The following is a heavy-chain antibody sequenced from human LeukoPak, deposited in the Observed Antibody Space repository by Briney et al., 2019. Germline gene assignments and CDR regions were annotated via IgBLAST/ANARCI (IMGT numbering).Heavy chain of an antibody. Sequence: GASVKVSCKASGYTFTSYGISWVRQAPGQGLEWMGWISAYNGNTNYAQKLQGRVTMTTDTSTSTAYMELRSLRSDDTAVYYCARVRRIAAAGSWFDPWGQGTLVTVSS. D-gene: IGHD6-13*01. CDR3: ARVRRIAAAGSWFDP. CDR2: ISAYNGNT. V-gene: IGHV1-18*01. CDR1: GYTFTSYG. J-gene: IGHJ5*02.